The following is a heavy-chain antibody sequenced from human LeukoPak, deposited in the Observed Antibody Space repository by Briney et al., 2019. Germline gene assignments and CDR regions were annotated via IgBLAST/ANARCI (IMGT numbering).Heavy chain of an antibody. J-gene: IGHJ4*02. Sequence: SETLTLTCTVSGGSISSYYWSWIRQPPGKGLEWIGYIYYSGSTNYNPSLKSRVTISVDTSENQFSLKLSSVTAADTAVYFCARKGSSSWANPFDYWGQGTLVTVSS. CDR1: GGSISSYY. CDR2: IYYSGST. V-gene: IGHV4-59*01. CDR3: ARKGSSSWANPFDY. D-gene: IGHD6-13*01.